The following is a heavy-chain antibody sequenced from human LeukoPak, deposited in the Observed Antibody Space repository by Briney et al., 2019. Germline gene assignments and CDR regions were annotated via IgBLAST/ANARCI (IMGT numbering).Heavy chain of an antibody. V-gene: IGHV4-59*01. CDR2: IYYSGNT. CDR3: ARVGDGAFDN. Sequence: PSETLSLTCTVSGGSISTYYWSWIRQPAGKGLEWIGYIYYSGNTNDNPSLRSRVTMSVDTTKNQFSLKLSSVTAADTAVYYCARVGDGAFDNWGQGTMVTVFS. CDR1: GGSISTYY. D-gene: IGHD3-16*01. J-gene: IGHJ3*02.